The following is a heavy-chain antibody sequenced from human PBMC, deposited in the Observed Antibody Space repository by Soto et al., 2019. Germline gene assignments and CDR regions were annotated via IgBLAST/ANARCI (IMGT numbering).Heavy chain of an antibody. J-gene: IGHJ3*02. Sequence: QVQLQESGPGLVKPSETLSLTCTVSGGSISSYYWSWIRQPPGKGLELIGYIYYSGSTNYNPSLKSRVTITVDTSKNQTSLKLSSVTAADTAVYYWTRVWGGAFDIWGQGIMVTVSS. V-gene: IGHV4-59*01. CDR3: TRVWGGAFDI. CDR2: IYYSGST. CDR1: GGSISSYY. D-gene: IGHD3-10*01.